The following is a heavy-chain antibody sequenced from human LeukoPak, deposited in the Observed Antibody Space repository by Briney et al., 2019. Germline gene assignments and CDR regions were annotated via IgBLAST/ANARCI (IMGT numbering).Heavy chain of an antibody. CDR2: ISSSSSYI. CDR3: ARGGYSSLPPTRNWFDP. J-gene: IGHJ5*02. Sequence: GGSLRLSCAASGFTFGSYSMNWVRQAPGKGLEWVSSISSSSSYIYYADSVKGRFTISRDNAKNSLYLQMNSLRAEDTAVYYCARGGYSSLPPTRNWFDPWGQGTLVTVSS. CDR1: GFTFGSYS. D-gene: IGHD6-13*01. V-gene: IGHV3-21*01.